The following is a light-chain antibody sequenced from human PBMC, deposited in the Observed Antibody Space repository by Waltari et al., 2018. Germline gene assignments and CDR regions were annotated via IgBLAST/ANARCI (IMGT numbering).Light chain of an antibody. Sequence: QSALTQPASVSGSPGQSITISCTGTSSGVGSYNLVSWYQQRPDKAPKLIIYEDTQRPSGVSDRFSGSKSGNTASLTISGLQAEDEADYSCCSYAGSNTGYVFGTGTKVTVL. J-gene: IGLJ1*01. CDR2: EDT. CDR1: SSGVGSYNL. V-gene: IGLV2-23*01. CDR3: CSYAGSNTGYV.